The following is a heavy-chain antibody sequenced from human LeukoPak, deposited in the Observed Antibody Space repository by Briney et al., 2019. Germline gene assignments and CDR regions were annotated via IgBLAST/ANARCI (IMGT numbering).Heavy chain of an antibody. CDR1: EFTFSNYN. J-gene: IGHJ4*02. V-gene: IGHV3-48*01. D-gene: IGHD2-15*01. CDR3: ATDTYSLEEDY. Sequence: GGSLRLSCAASEFTFSNYNMNWVRQAPGKGLEWISYSSSSSDSIYYADSVKGRFTISRDNVKNSLYLQMNSLRAEDTAVYYCATDTYSLEEDYWGQGTLVTVSS. CDR2: SSSSSDSI.